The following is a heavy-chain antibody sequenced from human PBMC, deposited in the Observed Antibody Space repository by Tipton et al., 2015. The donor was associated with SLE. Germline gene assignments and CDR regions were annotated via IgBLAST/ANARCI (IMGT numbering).Heavy chain of an antibody. CDR1: GFTFGDYV. J-gene: IGHJ4*02. D-gene: IGHD2-15*01. CDR3: TRPLGYCSGGSCYSGGQGDY. CDR2: IRGKAYGGTT. V-gene: IGHV3-49*04. Sequence: SLRLSCTASGFTFGDYVMSWVRQAPGKGLEWVGFIRGKAYGGTTEFAASVKGRFTISRDDSKSIAYLQMNSLKTEDTAVYYCTRPLGYCSGGSCYSGGQGDYWGQGTLVTVSS.